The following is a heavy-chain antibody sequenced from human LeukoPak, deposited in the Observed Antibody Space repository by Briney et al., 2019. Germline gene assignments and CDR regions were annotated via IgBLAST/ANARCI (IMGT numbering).Heavy chain of an antibody. CDR3: AKSPGIAVAEY. D-gene: IGHD6-19*01. Sequence: SGGSLRLSCAASGFTFSSYGMHWVRQAPGKGLEWVAVISYDGSNKYYADSVKGRFTISRDNSKNTLYLQMNSLRAEDTAVYYCAKSPGIAVAEYWGQGTLVTVSS. CDR2: ISYDGSNK. CDR1: GFTFSSYG. J-gene: IGHJ4*02. V-gene: IGHV3-30*18.